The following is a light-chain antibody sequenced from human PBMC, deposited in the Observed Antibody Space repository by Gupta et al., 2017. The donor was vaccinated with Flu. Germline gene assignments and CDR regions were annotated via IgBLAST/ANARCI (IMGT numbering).Light chain of an antibody. CDR3: QSTDTTKTYVV. CDR2: KDT. J-gene: IGLJ2*01. V-gene: IGLV3-25*02. Sequence: SYELTQPPSVSVSPGQTARIACSGDALPNQYAYWYQHKPGQAPILIIYKDTERPSGIPERFSGSSSGTTVTLTINDVQAEDEADYYCQSTDTTKTYVVFGGGTKQTVL. CDR1: ALPNQY.